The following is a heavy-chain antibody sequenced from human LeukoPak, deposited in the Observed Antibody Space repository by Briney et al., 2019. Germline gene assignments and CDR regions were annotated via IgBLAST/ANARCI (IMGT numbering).Heavy chain of an antibody. V-gene: IGHV3-23*01. J-gene: IGHJ4*02. Sequence: GGSLRRSCSASGFTFSSYAMNWLRQAPGKGLEWVSAISGSGSGTSSAVSVKGRFTISRDNSKNTLFLQMNSLRAEDTAVYYCAKSGSSSWREFEYWGQGTPVTVSS. D-gene: IGHD6-13*01. CDR1: GFTFSSYA. CDR3: AKSGSSSWREFEY. CDR2: ISGSGSGT.